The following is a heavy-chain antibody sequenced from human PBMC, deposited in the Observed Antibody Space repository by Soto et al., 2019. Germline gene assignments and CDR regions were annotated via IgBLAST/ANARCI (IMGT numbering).Heavy chain of an antibody. CDR2: ISGSGGST. CDR1: GFTFSSYA. J-gene: IGHJ5*02. D-gene: IGHD2-2*02. V-gene: IGHV3-23*01. Sequence: VQLLESGGGLVQPGGSLRLSCAASGFTFSSYAMSWVRQAPGKGLEWVSAISGSGGSTYYADSVKGRFTISRDNSKNTLYLQMNSLRAEDTAVYYCAKAVGCSSTSCYTGGWFDPWGQGTLVTVSS. CDR3: AKAVGCSSTSCYTGGWFDP.